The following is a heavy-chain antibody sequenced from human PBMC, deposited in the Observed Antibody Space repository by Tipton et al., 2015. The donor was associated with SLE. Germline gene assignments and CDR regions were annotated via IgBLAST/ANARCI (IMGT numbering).Heavy chain of an antibody. J-gene: IGHJ5*02. V-gene: IGHV4-38-2*02. CDR1: GFTFHNYW. CDR3: ARDPYDSTWRNGWFDP. CDR2: LYHRGST. Sequence: LRLSCAASGFTFHNYWMHWFRQPPGKGLAGVGSLYHRGSTSYNPSLKSRVTISTDTSKNEIYLKLTSVTATDTAVYFCARDPYDSTWRNGWFDPWGQGTLVTVSS. D-gene: IGHD6-13*01.